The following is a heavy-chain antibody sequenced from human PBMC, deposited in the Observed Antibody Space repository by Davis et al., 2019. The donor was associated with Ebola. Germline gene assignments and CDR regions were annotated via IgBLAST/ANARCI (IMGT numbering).Heavy chain of an antibody. V-gene: IGHV3-7*01. Sequence: GESLKISCAASGFTFSESWMAWVRQAPGKGLEWLANMLHDGSEKYSAGPVKGRFTISRDNARNSFYLQMNSLRDEDTAVYYCARDNYWKLDYWGQGILVTVSS. D-gene: IGHD4-11*01. CDR2: MLHDGSEK. CDR1: GFTFSESW. CDR3: ARDNYWKLDY. J-gene: IGHJ4*02.